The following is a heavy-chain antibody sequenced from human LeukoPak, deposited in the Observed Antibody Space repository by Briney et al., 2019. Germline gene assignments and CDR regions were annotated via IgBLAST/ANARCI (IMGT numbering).Heavy chain of an antibody. Sequence: SETLSLTCTVSGGSISSSSYYWGWIRQPRGKGLEWIGSIYYSGSTNYNPSLKSRVTISVDTSKNQFSLKLSSVTAADTAVYYCARASTYLGAFDIWGQGTMVTVSS. V-gene: IGHV4-39*07. CDR1: GGSISSSSYY. CDR2: IYYSGST. CDR3: ARASTYLGAFDI. J-gene: IGHJ3*02.